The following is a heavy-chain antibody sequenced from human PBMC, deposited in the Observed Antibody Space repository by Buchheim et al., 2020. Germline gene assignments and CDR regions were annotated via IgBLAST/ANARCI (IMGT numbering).Heavy chain of an antibody. D-gene: IGHD3-9*01. CDR2: ISSSSSYI. CDR3: ARDRRMDYDILTGYTGYYYYGMDV. CDR1: GFTFSSYS. Sequence: EVQLVESGGGLVKPGGSLRLSCAASGFTFSSYSMNWVRQAPGKGLEWVSSISSSSSYIYYADSVKGRFTISRDNAKNSLYLQMNSLRAEDTAVYYCARDRRMDYDILTGYTGYYYYGMDVWGQGTT. J-gene: IGHJ6*02. V-gene: IGHV3-21*01.